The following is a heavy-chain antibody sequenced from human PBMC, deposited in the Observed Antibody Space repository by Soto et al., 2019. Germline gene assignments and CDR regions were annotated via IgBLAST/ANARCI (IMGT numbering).Heavy chain of an antibody. CDR3: ARARSGGTFFDY. D-gene: IGHD2-15*01. Sequence: SETLSLTCTVSGGSISSYYWSWIRQPPGKGLEWIGYIYYSGSTNYNPSLKSRVTISVDTSKNQFSLKLSSVTAADTAVYYCARARSGGTFFDYWGQGTLVTVPQ. J-gene: IGHJ4*02. CDR1: GGSISSYY. V-gene: IGHV4-59*01. CDR2: IYYSGST.